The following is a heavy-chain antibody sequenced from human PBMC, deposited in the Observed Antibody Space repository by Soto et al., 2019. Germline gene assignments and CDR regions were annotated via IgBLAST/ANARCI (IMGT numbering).Heavy chain of an antibody. CDR1: GFTFSNYA. CDR2: ISYDGGNE. CDR3: ARDPLRSGFSGYGYFDY. Sequence: QVQLVESGGGVVQPGRSLRLSCAASGFTFSNYAMHWVRQAPGKGLEWVAVISYDGGNEYYADSVKGRFTISRDNSKNTVYLQMNSLRGEDTAVYYCARDPLRSGFSGYGYFDYWGQGTLVTVSS. V-gene: IGHV3-30-3*01. J-gene: IGHJ4*02. D-gene: IGHD5-12*01.